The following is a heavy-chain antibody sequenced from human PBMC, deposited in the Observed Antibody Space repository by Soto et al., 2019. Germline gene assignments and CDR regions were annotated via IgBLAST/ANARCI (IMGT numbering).Heavy chain of an antibody. CDR1: GYDFTTFW. V-gene: IGHV5-51*01. CDR2: IYPGDSDV. Sequence: PGESLKISCTASGYDFTTFWIVWVRQVPGKGLEWMGVIYPGDSDVTYSPSFQGQVTISADKSITTAYLHWSDLRASDTAIYYCARHRNAGWFDRWGQGTPVTVSS. J-gene: IGHJ5*02. CDR3: ARHRNAGWFDR.